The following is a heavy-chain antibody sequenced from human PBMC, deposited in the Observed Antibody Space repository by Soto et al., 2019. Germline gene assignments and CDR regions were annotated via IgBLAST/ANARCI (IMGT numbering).Heavy chain of an antibody. CDR2: ISGGGSTT. CDR1: GFTFSSYA. CDR3: ARDQAAGGTISRYFQD. V-gene: IGHV3-23*01. D-gene: IGHD6-13*01. J-gene: IGHJ1*01. Sequence: EVQLLESGGGLVQPEGSLRLSCEASGFTFSSYAMSWVRQAPGKGLEWVSGISGGGSTTYYADSVKGRSTISRDNSKNTLYLQVNSLRAEDTAVYYCARDQAAGGTISRYFQDWGQGTLVTVSS.